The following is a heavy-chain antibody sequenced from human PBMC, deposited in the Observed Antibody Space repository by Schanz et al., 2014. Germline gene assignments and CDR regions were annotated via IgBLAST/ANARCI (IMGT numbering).Heavy chain of an antibody. CDR2: MNPNSGNT. CDR3: ARGRTFDY. CDR1: GYTFSSYG. J-gene: IGHJ4*02. V-gene: IGHV1-8*02. Sequence: QVQLVQSGAEVKKPGASVKVSCKASGYTFSSYGITWVRQATGQGLEWMGWMNPNSGNTGYAQKFRGRVTMTRNTSMSTAYIELHILTSEDTAVYYCARGRTFDYWGQGTLVTVSS.